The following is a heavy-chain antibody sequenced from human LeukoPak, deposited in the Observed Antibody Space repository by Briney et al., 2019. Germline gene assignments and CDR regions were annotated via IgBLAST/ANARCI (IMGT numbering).Heavy chain of an antibody. D-gene: IGHD4-11*01. CDR3: ARYNTNYDYFDY. CDR1: GGSISSYY. Sequence: PSETLSLTCTASGGSISSYYWSWIRQPAGKGLEWIGRIYTSGSTNYNPSLKSRVTMSVDTSENQFSLKLSSVTAADTAVYYCARYNTNYDYFDYWGQGTLVTVSS. CDR2: IYTSGST. V-gene: IGHV4-4*07. J-gene: IGHJ4*02.